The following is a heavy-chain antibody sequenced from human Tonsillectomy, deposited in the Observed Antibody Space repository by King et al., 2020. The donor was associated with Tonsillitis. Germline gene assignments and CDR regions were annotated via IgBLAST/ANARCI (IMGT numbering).Heavy chain of an antibody. Sequence: QLVQSGPEVRKPGTSVKVSCKASGFSFSTSSIQWVRQARGQRPEWIGWIVVGRDIANYAQRFQDRVTITRDMSTSTAYKELSSLRSEDTAVYYCAADSGPGGYAFHIWGQGTMVTVSS. V-gene: IGHV1-58*02. CDR1: GFSFSTSS. J-gene: IGHJ3*02. CDR2: IVVGRDIA. D-gene: IGHD1-26*01. CDR3: AADSGPGGYAFHI.